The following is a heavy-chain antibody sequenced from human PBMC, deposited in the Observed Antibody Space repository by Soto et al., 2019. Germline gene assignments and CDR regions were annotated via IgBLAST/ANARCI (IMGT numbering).Heavy chain of an antibody. Sequence: GGSLRLSCAASGFTFSSYAMSWVRQAPGKGLEWVSGISGSGGSTYYADSVKGWFTISRDNSKNTLNTLYLQMNSLRAEDTAVYYCAKALTTVTPGSLDCWGQGALVTVSS. J-gene: IGHJ4*02. CDR2: ISGSGGST. D-gene: IGHD4-17*01. CDR1: GFTFSSYA. V-gene: IGHV3-23*01. CDR3: AKALTTVTPGSLDC.